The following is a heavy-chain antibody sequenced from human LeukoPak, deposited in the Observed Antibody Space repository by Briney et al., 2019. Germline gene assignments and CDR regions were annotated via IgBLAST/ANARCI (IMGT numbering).Heavy chain of an antibody. CDR3: ARVIAAAGTEWIDP. Sequence: ASVKVSCKASGGTFSSYAISWVRQAPGQGLEWMGGIIPIFGTANYAQKFQGRVTITADESTSTAYMELSSLRSEDTAVYYCARVIAAAGTEWIDPWGQGTLVTVSS. CDR1: GGTFSSYA. CDR2: IIPIFGTA. V-gene: IGHV1-69*01. D-gene: IGHD6-13*01. J-gene: IGHJ5*02.